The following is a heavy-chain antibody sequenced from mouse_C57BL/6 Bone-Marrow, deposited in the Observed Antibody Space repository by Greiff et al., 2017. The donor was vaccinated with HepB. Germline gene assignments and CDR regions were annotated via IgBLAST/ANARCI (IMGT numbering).Heavy chain of an antibody. V-gene: IGHV1-55*01. D-gene: IGHD1-1*01. CDR3: ARWGGLRPSGFDY. J-gene: IGHJ2*01. CDR1: GYTFTSYW. Sequence: VQLQQSGAELVKPGASVKMSCKASGYTFTSYWITWVKQRPGQGLEWIGDIYPGSGSTNYNEKFKSKATLTVDTSSSTAYMQLSSLTSEDSAVYYCARWGGLRPSGFDYWGQSTTLTVSS. CDR2: IYPGSGST.